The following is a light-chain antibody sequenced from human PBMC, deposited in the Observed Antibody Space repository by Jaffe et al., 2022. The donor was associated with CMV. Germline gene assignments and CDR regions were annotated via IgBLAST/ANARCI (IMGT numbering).Light chain of an antibody. CDR3: QQTYSTPWT. J-gene: IGKJ1*01. Sequence: DIQMTQSPSSLSASVGDRVTITCRASQTIATYLNWYQHRPGIAPKLLIYAASTLQSGVPLRFSGSGSGTDFTLTISSLQPEDFATYYCQQTYSTPWTFGRGTKVEI. CDR1: QTIATY. CDR2: AAS. V-gene: IGKV1-39*01.